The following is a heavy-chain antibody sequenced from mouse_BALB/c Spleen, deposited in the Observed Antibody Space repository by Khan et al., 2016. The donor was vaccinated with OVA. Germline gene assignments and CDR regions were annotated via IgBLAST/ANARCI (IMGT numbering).Heavy chain of an antibody. J-gene: IGHJ2*01. Sequence: EVQLQESGPGLVKPSQSLSLTCTVTGYSITSDYAWNWIRQFPGNKMEWMGYISYSGRTSYNPSLKSRISITRDTSKNQFFLHLNSVTTEDTASYYCARSVTITTLVATDFDYWAQGTTLTVSS. CDR2: ISYSGRT. D-gene: IGHD1-1*01. CDR1: GYSITSDYA. V-gene: IGHV3-2*02. CDR3: ARSVTITTLVATDFDY.